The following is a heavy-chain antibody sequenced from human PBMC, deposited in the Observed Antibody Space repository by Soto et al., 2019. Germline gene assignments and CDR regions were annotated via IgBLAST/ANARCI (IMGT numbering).Heavy chain of an antibody. D-gene: IGHD5-12*01. CDR2: IKRDGRET. V-gene: IGHV3-7*05. CDR3: AREGVDTITYDY. CDR1: GFTFSSYW. Sequence: GGSLRLSCAASGFTFSSYWMSWARQAPGKGLEWVANIKRDGRETYYLDSVKGRFTISRDNAKNSLYLQMNSLGVEDTAVYYCAREGVDTITYDYWGQGTMVTVSS. J-gene: IGHJ4*02.